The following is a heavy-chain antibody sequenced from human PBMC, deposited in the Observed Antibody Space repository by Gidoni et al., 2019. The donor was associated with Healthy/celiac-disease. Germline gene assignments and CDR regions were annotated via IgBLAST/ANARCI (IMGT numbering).Heavy chain of an antibody. D-gene: IGHD3-10*01. Sequence: EVQLVESGGGLVQPGGSLRLSCAASGFTFSSYSMNWVRQAPGKGLEWVSYISSSSSTIYYADSVKGRFTISRDNAKNSLYLQMNSLRDEDTAVYYCARGTVRGVIILQGHFDYWGQGTLVTVSS. CDR2: ISSSSSTI. CDR3: ARGTVRGVIILQGHFDY. V-gene: IGHV3-48*02. J-gene: IGHJ4*02. CDR1: GFTFSSYS.